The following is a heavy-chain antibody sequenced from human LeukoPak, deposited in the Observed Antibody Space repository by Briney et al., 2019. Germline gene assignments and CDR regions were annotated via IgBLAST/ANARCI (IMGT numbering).Heavy chain of an antibody. CDR1: GFTFSSYS. CDR2: ISSSSSYI. V-gene: IGHV3-21*01. D-gene: IGHD6-13*01. J-gene: IGHJ4*02. Sequence: GGSLRLSCAASGFTFSSYSMNWVRQAQGKGLEWVSSISSSSSYIYYADSVKGRFTISRDNAKNSLYLQMNSLRAEDTAVYYCARHPGIAAAGTGSGYWGQGTLVTVSS. CDR3: ARHPGIAAAGTGSGY.